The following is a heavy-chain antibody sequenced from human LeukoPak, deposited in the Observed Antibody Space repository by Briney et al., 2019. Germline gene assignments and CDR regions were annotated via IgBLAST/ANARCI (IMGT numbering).Heavy chain of an antibody. CDR2: VYYSGYT. Sequence: SSETLSLTCTVSGGSISSSSYYWGWIRQPPGKGLEWIGSVYYSGYTYYNPSLKSRVTISVDTSKNQFSLKLSSVTAADTAVYYCARGVDSSGYYYVISRGWFDPWGQGTLVTVSS. J-gene: IGHJ5*02. V-gene: IGHV4-39*07. CDR1: GGSISSSSYY. CDR3: ARGVDSSGYYYVISRGWFDP. D-gene: IGHD3-22*01.